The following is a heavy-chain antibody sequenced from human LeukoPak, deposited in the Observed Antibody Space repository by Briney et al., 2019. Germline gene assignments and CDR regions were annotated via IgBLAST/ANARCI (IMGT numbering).Heavy chain of an antibody. CDR3: AKDLYYMDV. CDR2: IRASDETT. J-gene: IGHJ6*03. V-gene: IGHV3-23*01. CDR1: GFTFSTSA. Sequence: GGSLRLSCEVFGFTFSTSAMSWVRQAPGKGLEWVSGIRASDETTYYVDSVKGRFIVSRDNSKNTLYLQMNSLRAEDTAVYYCAKDLYYMDVWGKGTTVTVSS.